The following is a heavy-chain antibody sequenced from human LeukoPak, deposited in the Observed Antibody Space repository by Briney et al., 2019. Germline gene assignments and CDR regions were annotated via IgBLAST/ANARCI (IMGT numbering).Heavy chain of an antibody. Sequence: ASVKASCKASGYTVTSYYMHWVRQAPGQGLEWMAIVNPSGSSSYAQKFQGRATLTRATSTNTVYMELSGLRSEDTAVYYCASVYKYGMDVWGQGTTVVVSS. V-gene: IGHV1-46*01. CDR1: GYTVTSYY. CDR2: VNPSGSS. J-gene: IGHJ6*02. CDR3: ASVYKYGMDV.